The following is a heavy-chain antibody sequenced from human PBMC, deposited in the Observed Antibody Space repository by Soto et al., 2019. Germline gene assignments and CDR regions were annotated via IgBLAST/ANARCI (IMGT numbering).Heavy chain of an antibody. CDR3: AREGGDSPFDY. D-gene: IGHD4-17*01. J-gene: IGHJ4*02. CDR2: IYHSGST. V-gene: IGHV4-30-2*01. Sequence: SETLSLTCAVSGGSISSGGYSWSWIRQPPGKGLEWIGYIYHSGSTYYNPSLKSRVTISVDRSKNQFSLKLSSVTAADTAVYYCAREGGDSPFDYWGQGTLVTVSS. CDR1: GGSISSGGYS.